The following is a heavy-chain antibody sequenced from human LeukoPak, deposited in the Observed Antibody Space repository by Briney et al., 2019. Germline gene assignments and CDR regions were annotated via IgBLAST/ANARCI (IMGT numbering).Heavy chain of an antibody. D-gene: IGHD6-13*01. CDR3: ARHQLDSSSWYWRLDAFDI. CDR1: GGSISSYY. CDR2: IYYSGST. Sequence: PSETLSLTCTVSGGSISSYYWSRIRQPPGKGLEWIGYIYYSGSTNYNPSLKSRVTISVDTSKNQFSLKLSSVTAADTAVYYCARHQLDSSSWYWRLDAFDIWGQGTMVTVSS. J-gene: IGHJ3*02. V-gene: IGHV4-59*08.